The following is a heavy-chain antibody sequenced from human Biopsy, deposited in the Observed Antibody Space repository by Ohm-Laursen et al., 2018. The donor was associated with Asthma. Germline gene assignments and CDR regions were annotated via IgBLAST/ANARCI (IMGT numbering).Heavy chain of an antibody. CDR3: ARFKRGYSYGYAGVFDY. D-gene: IGHD5-18*01. J-gene: IGHJ4*02. V-gene: IGHV3-48*02. CDR2: ISSSSSTI. Sequence: SLRLSCAASGFTFSSYSMNWVRQAPGKGLEWVSYISSSSSTIYYADSVKGRFTISRDNAKNSLYLQMNSLRDEDTAVYYSARFKRGYSYGYAGVFDYWGQGTLVTVSS. CDR1: GFTFSSYS.